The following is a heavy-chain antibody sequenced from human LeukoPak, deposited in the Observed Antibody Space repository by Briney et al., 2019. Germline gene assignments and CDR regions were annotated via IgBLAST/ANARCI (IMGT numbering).Heavy chain of an antibody. CDR3: ARSLGGGGWYGY. J-gene: IGHJ4*02. V-gene: IGHV4-4*02. D-gene: IGHD6-19*01. CDR2: INHSGST. Sequence: SETLSLTCVVSGDSISRSNWWIWVRQPPGKGLECIGEINHSGSTNYNPSLKSRVTISVDTSKNQFSLKLSSLTAADTALYYCARSLGGGGWYGYWGQGTLVTVSS. CDR1: GDSISRSNW.